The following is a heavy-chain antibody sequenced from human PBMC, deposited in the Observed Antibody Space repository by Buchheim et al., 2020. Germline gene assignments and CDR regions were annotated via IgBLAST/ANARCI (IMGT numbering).Heavy chain of an antibody. CDR1: GFTFSSYG. J-gene: IGHJ6*02. CDR3: AKAWYSGSYYYYGMDV. CDR2: ISYDGSNK. D-gene: IGHD1-26*01. V-gene: IGHV3-30*18. Sequence: QVQLVESGGGVVQPGRSLRLSCAASGFTFSSYGMHWVRQAPGKGLEWVAVISYDGSNKYYADSVKGRFTISRANSKNTLYLQMNSLRAEDTAVYYCAKAWYSGSYYYYGMDVWGQGTT.